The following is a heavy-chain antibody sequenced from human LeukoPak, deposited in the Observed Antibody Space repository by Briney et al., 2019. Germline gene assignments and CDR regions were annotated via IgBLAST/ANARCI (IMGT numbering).Heavy chain of an antibody. V-gene: IGHV3-21*01. CDR2: INSISNYI. CDR3: TRRAPSHDFDY. Sequence: GGSLRLSCAASGFTFSSYSMNWVRQAPGKGLEWISSINSISNYIYYADSVKGRFTISRDNAKSSLYLQMNSLRVDDTALYYCTRRAPSHDFDYWGQGTLVTVSS. J-gene: IGHJ4*02. CDR1: GFTFSSYS.